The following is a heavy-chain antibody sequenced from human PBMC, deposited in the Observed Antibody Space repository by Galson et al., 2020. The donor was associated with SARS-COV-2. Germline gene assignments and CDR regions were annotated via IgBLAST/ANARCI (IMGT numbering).Heavy chain of an antibody. CDR2: IYPGDSDT. CDR3: ARLATTVPDY. Sequence: KIGESPKISCQGPGYSFTSYWIGWVRQMPGTGLEWMGIIYPGDSDTRYSPSFQGQVTISADKSISTAYLQWSSLKASDTAMYYCARLATTVPDYWGQGTLVTVSS. J-gene: IGHJ4*02. D-gene: IGHD4-17*01. CDR1: GYSFTSYW. V-gene: IGHV5-51*01.